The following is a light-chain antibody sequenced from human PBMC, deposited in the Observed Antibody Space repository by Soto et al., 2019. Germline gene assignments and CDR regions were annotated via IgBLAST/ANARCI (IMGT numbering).Light chain of an antibody. CDR2: GAS. CDR1: QSVSSN. CDR3: QQYNNWPPLT. J-gene: IGKJ4*01. Sequence: EIVMTQSPATLSVSPGERATLSCRASQSVSSNLAWYHQKPGQAPRLLIYGASTRATGIPARFSGSGSGTEFTLTISSMQSEDCAVYYCQQYNNWPPLTFGGGTKVEIK. V-gene: IGKV3-15*01.